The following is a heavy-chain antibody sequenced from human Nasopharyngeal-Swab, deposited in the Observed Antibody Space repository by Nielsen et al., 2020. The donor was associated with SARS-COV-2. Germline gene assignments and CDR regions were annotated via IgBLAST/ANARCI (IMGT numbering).Heavy chain of an antibody. CDR1: GFTFDDYA. J-gene: IGHJ3*02. CDR3: ARISPIPNSYYDALDI. V-gene: IGHV3-73*01. CDR2: IRSKENNYAT. D-gene: IGHD3-10*01. Sequence: GESLKISCAASGFTFDDYAMHWVRQASGKGLEWLGRIRSKENNYATAYAASVDGRFTISRDDSKNTAYLQMNSLKIEDTGVYYCARISPIPNSYYDALDIWGQGTMVTVSS.